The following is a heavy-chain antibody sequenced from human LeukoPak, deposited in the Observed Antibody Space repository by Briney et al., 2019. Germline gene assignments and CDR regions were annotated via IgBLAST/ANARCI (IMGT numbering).Heavy chain of an antibody. J-gene: IGHJ4*02. D-gene: IGHD1-26*01. CDR2: IYHSGST. CDR1: GGSISSGGYS. CDR3: ARLFTGSYYVYYFDY. Sequence: SETLSLTCAVSGGSISSGGYSWSWIRQPPGKGLEWIGYIYHSGSTYYNPSLKSRVTISVDRSKNQFSLKLSSVTAADTAVYYCARLFTGSYYVYYFDYWGQGTLVTVSS. V-gene: IGHV4-30-2*01.